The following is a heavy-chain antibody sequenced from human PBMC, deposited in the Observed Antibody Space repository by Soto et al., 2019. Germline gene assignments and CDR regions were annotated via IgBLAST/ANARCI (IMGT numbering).Heavy chain of an antibody. V-gene: IGHV3-30-3*01. J-gene: IGHJ4*02. Sequence: QVQLVESGGGVVQPGRSLRLSCAASGFTFSNYALHWVRQAPGRGLGWVALISFDGNNNYYANSVKGRFTISRDNSKNTLYLQMNSLRAEDTAVYYCGRCTGTSCHLGADFWGQGTLVIVSS. CDR2: ISFDGNNN. CDR3: GRCTGTSCHLGADF. CDR1: GFTFSNYA. D-gene: IGHD2-2*01.